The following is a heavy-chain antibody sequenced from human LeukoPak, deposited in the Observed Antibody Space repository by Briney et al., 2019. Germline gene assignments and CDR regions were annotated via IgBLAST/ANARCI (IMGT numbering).Heavy chain of an antibody. D-gene: IGHD3-3*01. V-gene: IGHV1-18*01. CDR2: ISAYNGNT. CDR1: GYTFTSYG. Sequence: ASVKVSCKASGYTFTSYGISWVRQATGQGLEWMGWISAYNGNTNYAQKLQGRVTMTTDTSTSTACMELKSLRSDDTAVYYCARGGAYYDFWSGSDYWGQGTLVTVSS. CDR3: ARGGAYYDFWSGSDY. J-gene: IGHJ4*02.